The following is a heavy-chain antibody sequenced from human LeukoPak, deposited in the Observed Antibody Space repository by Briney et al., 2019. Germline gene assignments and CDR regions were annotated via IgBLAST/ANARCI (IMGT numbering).Heavy chain of an antibody. D-gene: IGHD2-2*01. V-gene: IGHV3-7*03. Sequence: GGSLRLSCAASGFTFSSYWMSWVRQAPGKGLEWVANIKQDGSEKYYVDSVKGRFTISRDNAKNSLYLQMNSLRAEDTAVYYCATSAAYHAGWDIVVVPAAHPGWFGPWGQGTLVTVSS. CDR3: ATSAAYHAGWDIVVVPAAHPGWFGP. CDR1: GFTFSSYW. J-gene: IGHJ5*02. CDR2: IKQDGSEK.